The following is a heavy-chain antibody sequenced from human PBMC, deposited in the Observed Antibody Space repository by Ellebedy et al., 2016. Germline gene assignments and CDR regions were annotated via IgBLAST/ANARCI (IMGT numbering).Heavy chain of an antibody. D-gene: IGHD6-6*01. J-gene: IGHJ6*04. CDR2: IYYSGST. CDR3: ATRRIAARQGPVDV. V-gene: IGHV4-31*03. Sequence: SETLSLTXTVSGGSISSGGYYWSWIRQHPGKGLEWIGYIYYSGSTYYNPSLKSRVTISVDTSKNQFSLKLSSVTAADTAVYYCATRRIAARQGPVDVWGKGTTVTVSS. CDR1: GGSISSGGYY.